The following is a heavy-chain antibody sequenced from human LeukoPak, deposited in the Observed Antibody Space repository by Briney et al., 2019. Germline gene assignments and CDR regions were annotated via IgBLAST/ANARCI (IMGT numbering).Heavy chain of an antibody. J-gene: IGHJ3*02. D-gene: IGHD3-10*01. CDR2: IYSGGST. V-gene: IGHV3-66*01. CDR3: ARENTLIRGVPRGFDT. Sequence: WGSLRLSCAASGLTVSNNYMNWVSQAPGKGLEWVSVIYSGGSTDYADSVKGRFTISRDNSKNTLYLQMNSLRAEDTAVYYCARENTLIRGVPRGFDTWGQGTMVTVSS. CDR1: GLTVSNNY.